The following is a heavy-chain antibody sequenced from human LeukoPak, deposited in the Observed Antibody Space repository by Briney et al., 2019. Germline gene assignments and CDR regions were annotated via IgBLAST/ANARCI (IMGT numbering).Heavy chain of an antibody. J-gene: IGHJ6*03. V-gene: IGHV3-66*02. CDR1: GFTVSSNY. Sequence: GGSLRLSCAASGFTVSSNYMSWVRQAPGKGLEWVSAIYSGGSTYYADSVKGRFTISRDNSKNTLYLEMSSLRVEDTAVYYCARDQSYDFWSDYYYYMDVWGKGTTVTVSS. CDR3: ARDQSYDFWSDYYYYMDV. D-gene: IGHD3-3*01. CDR2: IYSGGST.